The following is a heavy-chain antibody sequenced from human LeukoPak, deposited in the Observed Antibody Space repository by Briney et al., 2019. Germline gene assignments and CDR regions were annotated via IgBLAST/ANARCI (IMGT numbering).Heavy chain of an antibody. D-gene: IGHD2-2*01. CDR2: ISAYNGNT. Sequence: ASVKVSCKASGYTFTSYGISWVRQAPGQGLEWMGWISAYNGNTNYAQKLQGRVTMTTDTSTSTAYMELRSLRSDDTAVYYRARDHCSSTSCYAWGCCYYYYGMDVWGQGTTVTVSS. CDR3: ARDHCSSTSCYAWGCCYYYYGMDV. CDR1: GYTFTSYG. V-gene: IGHV1-18*01. J-gene: IGHJ6*02.